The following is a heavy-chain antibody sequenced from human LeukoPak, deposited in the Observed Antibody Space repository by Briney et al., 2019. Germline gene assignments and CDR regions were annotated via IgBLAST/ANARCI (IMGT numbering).Heavy chain of an antibody. CDR1: GFIFSSYW. J-gene: IGHJ4*02. D-gene: IGHD5-24*01. CDR2: ISHDGTTT. V-gene: IGHV3-74*01. Sequence: GGSLSLSCAASGFIFSSYWMHWVRQVPGKGLVWVSRISHDGTTTTYADSVKGRFTISRDNAKNTLFLQMHSLGAEDTTVYYCAMGGNGYFTYWGQGVPVTFSS. CDR3: AMGGNGYFTY.